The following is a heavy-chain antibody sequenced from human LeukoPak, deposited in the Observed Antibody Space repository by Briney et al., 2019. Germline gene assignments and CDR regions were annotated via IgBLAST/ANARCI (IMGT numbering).Heavy chain of an antibody. CDR2: IKQDGSEK. CDR3: ARVRFGDY. Sequence: GLEWVANIKQDGSEKYYMDSVKGRFTISRDNAKNSLYLQMNSLRAEDAAVYYCARVRFGDYWGQGTLVTVSS. J-gene: IGHJ4*02. D-gene: IGHD3-10*01. V-gene: IGHV3-7*01.